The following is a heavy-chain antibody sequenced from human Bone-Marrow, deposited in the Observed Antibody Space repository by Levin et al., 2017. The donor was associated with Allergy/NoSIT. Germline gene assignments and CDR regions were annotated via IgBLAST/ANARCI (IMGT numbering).Heavy chain of an antibody. CDR3: AREPWMIVGPTAFDI. CDR1: GGSISSSNW. J-gene: IGHJ3*02. Sequence: PSETLSLTCAVSGGSISSSNWWSWVRQPPGKGLEWIGEIYHSGSTNYNPSLKSRVTISVDKSKNQFSLKLSSVTAADTAVYYCAREPWMIVGPTAFDIWGQGTMVTVSS. D-gene: IGHD3-22*01. CDR2: IYHSGST. V-gene: IGHV4-4*02.